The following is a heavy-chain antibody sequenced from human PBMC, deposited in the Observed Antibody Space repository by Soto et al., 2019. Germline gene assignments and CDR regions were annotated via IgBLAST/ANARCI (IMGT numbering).Heavy chain of an antibody. CDR3: ARQSPTSMVRGIIHAFDV. Sequence: GASLKISCEAFGYSFTNYWIGWVRQMPGKGLEWMGIIYPSDSDTAYRPSCQAHVTISVDKSISTAFLQWDSLKASDTAMYYYARQSPTSMVRGIIHAFDVWGQGTMVTVS. V-gene: IGHV5-51*01. CDR1: GYSFTNYW. CDR2: IYPSDSDT. D-gene: IGHD3-10*01. J-gene: IGHJ3*01.